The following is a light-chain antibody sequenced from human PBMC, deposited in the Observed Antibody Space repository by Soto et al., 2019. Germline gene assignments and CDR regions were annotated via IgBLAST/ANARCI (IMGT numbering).Light chain of an antibody. CDR3: VLYMGSGIWV. J-gene: IGLJ3*02. CDR1: SGAVSTSYH. CDR2: STN. Sequence: QAVVAQEPSLSVSPGGTVTLTCGLSSGAVSTSYHPSWYQQTPGQAPRTLIYSTNTRSSGVPDRFSGSILGNKAALTITGAQAEDESDYYCVLYMGSGIWVFGGGTKLTVL. V-gene: IGLV8-61*01.